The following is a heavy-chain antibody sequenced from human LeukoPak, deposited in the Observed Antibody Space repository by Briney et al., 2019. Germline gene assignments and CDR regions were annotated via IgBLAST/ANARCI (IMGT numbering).Heavy chain of an antibody. CDR3: ARQVDDILTGPGAFDI. V-gene: IGHV5-51*01. CDR1: GYSFTSYW. D-gene: IGHD3-9*01. J-gene: IGHJ3*02. CDR2: IYPGDSDT. Sequence: GESLKISCKGSGYSFTSYWIGWVRQMPGKGLEWMGIIYPGDSDTRYSPSFQGQVTISADKSISTAYLQWSSLKASDTAMYYCARQVDDILTGPGAFDIWGQGTMVTVSS.